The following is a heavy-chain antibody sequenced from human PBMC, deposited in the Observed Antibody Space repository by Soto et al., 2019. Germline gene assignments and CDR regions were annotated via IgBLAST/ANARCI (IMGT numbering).Heavy chain of an antibody. CDR2: IYYSGST. J-gene: IGHJ6*02. CDR3: ARDGGYSYGVYYYYYGMDV. CDR1: GGSVSSGSYY. D-gene: IGHD5-18*01. Sequence: PSETLSLTXTVSGGSVSSGSYYWSWIRQPPGKGLEWIGYIYYSGSTNYNPSLKSRVTISVDTSKNQFSLKLSSVTAADTAVYYCARDGGYSYGVYYYYYGMDVWGQGTTVTVSS. V-gene: IGHV4-61*01.